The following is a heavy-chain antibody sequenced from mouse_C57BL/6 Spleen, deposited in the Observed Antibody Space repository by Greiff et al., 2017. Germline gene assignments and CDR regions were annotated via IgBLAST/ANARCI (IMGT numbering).Heavy chain of an antibody. CDR3: ARGSTMVTTVYYSAMDY. CDR1: GYTFTSYD. D-gene: IGHD2-2*01. J-gene: IGHJ4*01. CDR2: IYPRDGST. Sequence: QVQLKQSGPELVKPGASVKLSCKASGYTFTSYDINWVQQRPGQGLEWIGWIYPRDGSTKYNEKFKGKATLTVDTSSSTAYMELHSLTSEDSAVYFCARGSTMVTTVYYSAMDYWGQGTSVTVSS. V-gene: IGHV1-85*01.